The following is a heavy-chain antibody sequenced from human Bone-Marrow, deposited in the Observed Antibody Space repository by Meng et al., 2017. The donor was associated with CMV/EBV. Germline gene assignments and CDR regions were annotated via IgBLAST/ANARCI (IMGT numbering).Heavy chain of an antibody. D-gene: IGHD6-25*01. V-gene: IGHV1-58*01. CDR1: GFSFSTSA. CDR3: AAVVGRHLINSGLVLGFDY. Sequence: SVKVSCKASGFSFSTSAVQWVRQARGQRLEWIGWIVVGSGNPNYAQEFQERVTITRDMSTSTAYMELSSLRSEDTAIYYCAAVVGRHLINSGLVLGFDYWAQGSLATVSS. CDR2: IVVGSGNP. J-gene: IGHJ4*02.